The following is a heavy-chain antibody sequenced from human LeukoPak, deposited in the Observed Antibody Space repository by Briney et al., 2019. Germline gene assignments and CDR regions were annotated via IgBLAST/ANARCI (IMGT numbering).Heavy chain of an antibody. Sequence: SETLSLTCAVYGGSFSGYYWSWIRQPPGKGLEWIGEINHSGSTNYNPSLKSRVTISVDTSKNQFSLKLSSVTAADTAVYYCARGNLGSSSRYRGNWFDPWGQGTLVTVSS. D-gene: IGHD6-13*01. V-gene: IGHV4-34*01. J-gene: IGHJ5*02. CDR3: ARGNLGSSSRYRGNWFDP. CDR2: INHSGST. CDR1: GGSFSGYY.